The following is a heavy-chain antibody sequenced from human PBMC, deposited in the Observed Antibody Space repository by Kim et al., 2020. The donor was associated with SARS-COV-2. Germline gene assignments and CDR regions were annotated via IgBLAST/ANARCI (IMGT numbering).Heavy chain of an antibody. Sequence: SETLSLTCAVYGGSFSGYYWSWIRQPPGKGLEWIGEINHSGSTNYNPSLKSRVTISVDTSKNQFSLKLSSVTAADTAVYYCARGVGVTVGYSYGRDYWGQGTLVTVSS. J-gene: IGHJ4*02. CDR2: INHSGST. CDR3: ARGVGVTVGYSYGRDY. D-gene: IGHD5-18*01. V-gene: IGHV4-34*01. CDR1: GGSFSGYY.